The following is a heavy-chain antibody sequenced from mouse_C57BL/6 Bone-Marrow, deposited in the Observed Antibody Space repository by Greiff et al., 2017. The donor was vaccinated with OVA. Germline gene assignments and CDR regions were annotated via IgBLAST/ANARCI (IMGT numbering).Heavy chain of an antibody. D-gene: IGHD3-2*02. CDR1: GYTFTDYY. CDR3: ALDSSGPRVAY. Sequence: VQLQQSGPVLVKPGASVKMSCKASGYTFTDYYMNWVKQSHGKSLEWIGVINPYNGGTSYNQKFKGKATLTVDKSSSTAYMELNSLTSEDSAVYYCALDSSGPRVAYWGQGTLVTVSA. CDR2: INPYNGGT. V-gene: IGHV1-19*01. J-gene: IGHJ3*01.